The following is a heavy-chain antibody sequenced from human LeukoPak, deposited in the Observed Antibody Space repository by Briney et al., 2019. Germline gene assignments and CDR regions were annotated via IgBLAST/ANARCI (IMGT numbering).Heavy chain of an antibody. CDR1: GGSISSYY. J-gene: IGHJ4*02. CDR3: ANQTAHFDY. CDR2: ISGSGGST. Sequence: ETLSLTCTVSGGSISSYYWSWVRQAPGKGLEWVSAISGSGGSTYYADSVKGRFTISRDNSKNTLYLQMNSLRAEDTAVYYCANQTAHFDYWGQGTLVTVSS. V-gene: IGHV3-23*01.